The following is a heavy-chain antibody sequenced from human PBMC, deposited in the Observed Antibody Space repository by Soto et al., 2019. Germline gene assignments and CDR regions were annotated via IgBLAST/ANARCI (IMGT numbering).Heavy chain of an antibody. Sequence: GSLRRSCATSVFSFSSYGMTWVRQAPGRGLECVSDISGNGVTTHYADSVKGRVTISRDNSKNTLHLEMNSLRAEDTAVYYCAKGGPRDGYKDFDYWGQGTLVTVSS. D-gene: IGHD5-12*01. J-gene: IGHJ4*02. CDR2: ISGNGVTT. CDR1: VFSFSSYG. CDR3: AKGGPRDGYKDFDY. V-gene: IGHV3-23*01.